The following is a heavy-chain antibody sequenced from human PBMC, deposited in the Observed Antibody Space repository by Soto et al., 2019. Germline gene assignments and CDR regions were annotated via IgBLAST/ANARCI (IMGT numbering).Heavy chain of an antibody. CDR2: IYYSGST. CDR3: ARSPNYGDYVVTF. CDR1: GGSISSGGYY. D-gene: IGHD4-17*01. Sequence: PSETLSLTCTVSGGSISSGGYYWSWIRQHPGKGLEWIGYIYYSGSTYYNPSLKSRVTISVDTSKDQFSLKLSSVTAADTAVYYCARSPNYGDYVVTFWSQGTMVTVYS. V-gene: IGHV4-31*03. J-gene: IGHJ4*02.